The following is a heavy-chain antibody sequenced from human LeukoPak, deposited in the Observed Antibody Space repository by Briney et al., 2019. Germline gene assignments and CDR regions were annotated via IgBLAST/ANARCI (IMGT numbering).Heavy chain of an antibody. J-gene: IGHJ4*02. Sequence: PSETLSLTCTVSGGSISSSSYYWSWIRQPPGKGLEWIGEINHSGSTNYNPSLKSRVTISVDTSKNQFSLKLSSVTAADTAVYYCARGRITYYYDSSGYYYRATFEGMSSVDYWGQGTLVTVSS. CDR3: ARGRITYYYDSSGYYYRATFEGMSSVDY. V-gene: IGHV4-39*07. CDR2: INHSGST. CDR1: GGSISSSSYY. D-gene: IGHD3-22*01.